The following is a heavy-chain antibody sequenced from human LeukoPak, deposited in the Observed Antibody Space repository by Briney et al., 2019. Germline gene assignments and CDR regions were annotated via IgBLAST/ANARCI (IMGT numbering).Heavy chain of an antibody. CDR1: GFIFSSYA. Sequence: GRSLRLSCAASGFIFSSYAMHWVRQAPGKGLEWVSGINWNGGRTGYADPVKGRFTISRDNAKNSLYLQMNSLRAEDTALYYCARDYDYGDYPGYWGQGTLVTVSS. CDR2: INWNGGRT. CDR3: ARDYDYGDYPGY. V-gene: IGHV3-20*04. J-gene: IGHJ4*02. D-gene: IGHD4-17*01.